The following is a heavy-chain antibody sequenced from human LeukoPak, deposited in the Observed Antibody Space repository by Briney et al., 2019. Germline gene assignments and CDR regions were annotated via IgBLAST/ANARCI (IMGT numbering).Heavy chain of an antibody. CDR3: ARYYGSGSYYTDY. CDR2: ISSSSSYI. J-gene: IGHJ4*02. Sequence: GGSLRLSCAASGFTFSSYSMNWVRQAPGKGLEWVSSISSSSSYISYADSVKGRFTISRDNAKNSLYLQMNSLRAEDTAVYYCARYYGSGSYYTDYWGQGTLVTVSS. D-gene: IGHD3-10*01. V-gene: IGHV3-21*01. CDR1: GFTFSSYS.